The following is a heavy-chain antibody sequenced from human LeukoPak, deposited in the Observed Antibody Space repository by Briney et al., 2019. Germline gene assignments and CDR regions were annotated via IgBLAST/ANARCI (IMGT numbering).Heavy chain of an antibody. V-gene: IGHV4-38-2*02. Sequence: SETLSLTCTVSGYSISSGYFWGWIRQPPGKGLEWIETIYYSGSTYYNPSLKSRVTISLDTSKNQFSLKLSSVTAADTAVYYCARGRYSSGWYYYYYYMDVWGKGTTVTVSS. J-gene: IGHJ6*03. CDR3: ARGRYSSGWYYYYYYMDV. D-gene: IGHD6-19*01. CDR2: IYYSGST. CDR1: GYSISSGYF.